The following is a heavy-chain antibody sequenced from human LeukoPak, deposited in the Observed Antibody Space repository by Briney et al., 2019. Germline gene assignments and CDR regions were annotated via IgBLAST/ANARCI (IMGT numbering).Heavy chain of an antibody. Sequence: GGSLRLSCVASGFTFSNYLMNWVRQAPGKWLEWVSGISHSGSSIYYADSVKGRFTISRDNSKNTLYLQMDRLRVEDTAVYYCARDKGYYYDSRPDGEYFQHWGQGTLVTVSS. V-gene: IGHV3-23*01. CDR1: GFTFSNYL. CDR3: ARDKGYYYDSRPDGEYFQH. CDR2: ISHSGSSI. J-gene: IGHJ1*01. D-gene: IGHD3-22*01.